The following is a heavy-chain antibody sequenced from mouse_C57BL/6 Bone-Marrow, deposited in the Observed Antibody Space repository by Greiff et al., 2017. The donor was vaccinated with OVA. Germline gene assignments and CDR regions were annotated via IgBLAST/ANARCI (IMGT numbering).Heavy chain of an antibody. CDR1: GYTFTSYW. Sequence: QVQLQQPGAELVMPGASVKLSCKASGYTFTSYWMHWVKQRPGQGLEWIGEIDPSASYTNYNQKFKGKSTLTVDKSSSTAYMQLSSLTSADSAVYYCARSSFYWYFDVWGTGTTVTVSS. J-gene: IGHJ1*03. V-gene: IGHV1-69*01. CDR3: ARSSFYWYFDV. CDR2: IDPSASYT.